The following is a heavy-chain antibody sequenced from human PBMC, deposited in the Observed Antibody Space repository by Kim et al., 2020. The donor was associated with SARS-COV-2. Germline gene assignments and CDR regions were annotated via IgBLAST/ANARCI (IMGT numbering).Heavy chain of an antibody. Sequence: ASVKFSCKASGYIFTNFAIQWVRQAPGQRLEWMGWINAGTGNTKFSQQFQGRVTFTRDTSANTAYMELSSLGSEDTAVYYCARDLFHTGFDYWGQGTLVAVSS. CDR2: INAGTGNT. D-gene: IGHD2-8*02. J-gene: IGHJ4*02. CDR3: ARDLFHTGFDY. V-gene: IGHV1-3*01. CDR1: GYIFTNFA.